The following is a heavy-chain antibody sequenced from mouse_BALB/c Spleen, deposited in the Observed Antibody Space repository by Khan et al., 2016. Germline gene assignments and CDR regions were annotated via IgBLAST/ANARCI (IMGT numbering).Heavy chain of an antibody. V-gene: IGHV14-3*02. CDR3: ARTVVAPYYAMDY. CDR1: GFNIKDTY. Sequence: VQLQQSGAELVKPGASVELSCIASGFNIKDTYMHWVKQRPEQGLEWIGRIDPANGNTKYDPKFQGKATITADTSSNTAYLQLSSLTSEDTAVYYCARTVVAPYYAMDYWGQGTSVTVSS. J-gene: IGHJ4*01. CDR2: IDPANGNT. D-gene: IGHD1-1*01.